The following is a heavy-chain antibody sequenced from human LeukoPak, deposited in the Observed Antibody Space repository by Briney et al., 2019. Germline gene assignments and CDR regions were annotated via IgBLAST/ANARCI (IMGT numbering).Heavy chain of an antibody. V-gene: IGHV4-59*08. CDR2: IYYSGST. CDR3: ARRRYTSGYLDY. D-gene: IGHD3-22*01. J-gene: IGHJ4*02. Sequence: SETLSLTCTVSGGSISSYYWSWIRQPPGKGPEWIGYIYYSGSTNYNPSLKSRVTISVDTSKSQFSLKLTSVTAADTAVYYCARRRYTSGYLDYWGQGTLVTASS. CDR1: GGSISSYY.